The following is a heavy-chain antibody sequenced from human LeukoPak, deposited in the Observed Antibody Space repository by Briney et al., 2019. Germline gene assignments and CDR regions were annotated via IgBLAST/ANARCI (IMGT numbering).Heavy chain of an antibody. Sequence: PSETLSLTCTVSGGSISSYYWSWIRQPPGKGLEWIGYIYYSGSTNYNPSLKSRVTISVDTSKNQFSLKLSSVTAADTAVYYCARNQAVEYGSGSYSPPYYFDYWGQGTLVTVSS. D-gene: IGHD3-10*01. CDR3: ARNQAVEYGSGSYSPPYYFDY. CDR2: IYYSGST. V-gene: IGHV4-59*08. CDR1: GGSISSYY. J-gene: IGHJ4*02.